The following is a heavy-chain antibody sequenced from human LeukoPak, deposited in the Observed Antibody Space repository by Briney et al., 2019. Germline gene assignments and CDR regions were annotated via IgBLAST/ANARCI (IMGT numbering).Heavy chain of an antibody. Sequence: GGSLRLSCAASGFTFSSYSMNWVRQAPGKGLEWVSYISSSSSTIYYADSVKGRFTISRDNAKNSLYLQMNSLRAEDTAVYYCARDYDYVWGSYRPWGYWGQGTLVTVSS. CDR2: ISSSSSTI. CDR1: GFTFSSYS. V-gene: IGHV3-48*04. D-gene: IGHD3-16*02. J-gene: IGHJ4*02. CDR3: ARDYDYVWGSYRPWGY.